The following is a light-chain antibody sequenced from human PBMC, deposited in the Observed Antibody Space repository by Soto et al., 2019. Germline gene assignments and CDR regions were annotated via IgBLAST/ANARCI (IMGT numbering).Light chain of an antibody. J-gene: IGLJ3*02. CDR3: SSYTSSTTQV. CDR2: EVS. V-gene: IGLV2-14*01. CDR1: SSDVGAYNY. Sequence: QSVLTQPASVSGSPGQSITISCAGTSSDVGAYNYVSWYQQHPGKAPKLVIYEVSNRPSGVSNRFSGSKSGNTASLTISGLQAEDEADYYCSSYTSSTTQVFGGGTKVTVL.